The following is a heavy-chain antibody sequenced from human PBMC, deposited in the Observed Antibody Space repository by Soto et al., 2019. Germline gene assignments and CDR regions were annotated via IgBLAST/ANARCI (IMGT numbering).Heavy chain of an antibody. CDR2: ISPNNGNT. D-gene: IGHD6-13*01. CDR3: ATGRTPGYSSSWLPFDY. J-gene: IGHJ4*02. CDR1: GYTFTSYG. V-gene: IGHV1-18*01. Sequence: ASVKVSCKASGYTFTSYGISWVRQAPGQGLEWMGGISPNNGNTNYAQKLQGRVTITTDKSTSTAYMELSSLRSEDTAVYYCATGRTPGYSSSWLPFDYWGQGTLVTVSS.